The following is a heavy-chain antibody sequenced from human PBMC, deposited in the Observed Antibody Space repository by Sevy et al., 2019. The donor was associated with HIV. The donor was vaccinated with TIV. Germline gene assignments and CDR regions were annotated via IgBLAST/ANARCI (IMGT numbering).Heavy chain of an antibody. CDR3: ARDIAAAAPNHY. V-gene: IGHV3-11*01. CDR1: GFTFSDYY. CDR2: ISSSGSTI. J-gene: IGHJ4*02. Sequence: GSLRLSCAASGFTFSDYYMSWIRQAPGKGLEWVSYISSSGSTIYYADSVKGRFTISRDNAKNSLYLQMNSLRAEDTAVYYCARDIAAAAPNHYWGQGTLVTVSS. D-gene: IGHD6-13*01.